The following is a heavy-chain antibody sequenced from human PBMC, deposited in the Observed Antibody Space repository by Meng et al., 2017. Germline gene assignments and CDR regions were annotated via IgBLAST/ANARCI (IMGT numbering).Heavy chain of an antibody. J-gene: IGHJ5*02. V-gene: IGHV3-74*01. D-gene: IGHD2-15*01. Sequence: GESLKISCEASGFTLRDYWVHWFRQSPGKGLVWVSDNSQLGTLRLADFVKGRVTLSRDDAKNTVFLHMKSLRAEDTGVYYCARDRALWPGGSCFSDYFDLWGQGTLVTVSS. CDR1: GFTLRDYW. CDR3: ARDRALWPGGSCFSDYFDL. CDR2: NSQLGTL.